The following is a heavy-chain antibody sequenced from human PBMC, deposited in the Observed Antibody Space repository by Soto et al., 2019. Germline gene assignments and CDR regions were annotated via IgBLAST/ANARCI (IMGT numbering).Heavy chain of an antibody. V-gene: IGHV1-18*01. J-gene: IGHJ4*01. CDR3: ARGRYGDY. Sequence: QVHLVQSGAEVKKPGASVKVSCQGSGYAFTTYGITWVRQAPGQGLEWMGWISAHNGNTNYAQKLQGRVTVTRDTSTSTAHMELRSLRYDDTAVYYCARGRYGDYWGQEPWSPSPQ. CDR2: ISAHNGNT. CDR1: GYAFTTYG. D-gene: IGHD1-1*01.